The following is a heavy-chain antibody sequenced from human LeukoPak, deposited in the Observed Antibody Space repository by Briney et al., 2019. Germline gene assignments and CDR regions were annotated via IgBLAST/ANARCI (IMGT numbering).Heavy chain of an antibody. CDR2: ISWNSGSI. J-gene: IGHJ6*02. V-gene: IGHV3-9*01. D-gene: IGHD6-19*01. CDR1: GFTFDDYA. Sequence: GGSLRLSCAASGFTFDDYAMHWVRQAPGKGLDWVSGISWNSGSIGYADSVKGRFTISRDNAKNSLYLQMNSLRAEDTALYYCAKDHQGSGWENYYYYGMDVWGQGNTVTVSS. CDR3: AKDHQGSGWENYYYYGMDV.